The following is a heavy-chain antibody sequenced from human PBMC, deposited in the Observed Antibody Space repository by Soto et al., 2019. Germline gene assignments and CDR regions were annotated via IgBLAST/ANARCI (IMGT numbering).Heavy chain of an antibody. J-gene: IGHJ4*02. CDR2: FESGGSI. CDR3: ARAGVTPDFFDY. V-gene: IGHV3-53*01. CDR1: GFSVRTIY. Sequence: GGSLRLSCAASGFSVRTIYMSWVRQAPGKGLEWVSVFESGGSIYYADSVKGRFIISRDYAKNTVYLQMNSLTVEDTAVYYCARAGVTPDFFDYWRQGTLATVSS. D-gene: IGHD2-21*02.